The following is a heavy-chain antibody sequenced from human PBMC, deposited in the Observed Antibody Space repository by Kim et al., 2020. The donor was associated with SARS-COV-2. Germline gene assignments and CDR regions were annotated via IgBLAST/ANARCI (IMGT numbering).Heavy chain of an antibody. Sequence: GGSLRLSCAPSGFTFSSYAMHWVRQAPGKGLEWVALISYDGSNKYYVDSVKGRFTISRDNSKNTLYLQMNSLRPEDTAVYYWARGGDSSSWINWFDPWG. CDR2: ISYDGSNK. V-gene: IGHV3-30*04. D-gene: IGHD6-13*01. J-gene: IGHJ5*02. CDR3: ARGGDSSSWINWFDP. CDR1: GFTFSSYA.